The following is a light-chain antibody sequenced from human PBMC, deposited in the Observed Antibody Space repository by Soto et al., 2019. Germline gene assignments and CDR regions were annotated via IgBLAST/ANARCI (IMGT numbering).Light chain of an antibody. Sequence: EIVLTQSPGTLSLSPGERATLSCRASQSVSSSYFAWYQQKPGQAPRLLIYGASSRATGIPDRFSGSGSGTDFTLTISRLEPEDFAVYYCQQDGSSQSFGQGTKVEIK. J-gene: IGKJ1*01. CDR2: GAS. V-gene: IGKV3-20*01. CDR1: QSVSSSY. CDR3: QQDGSSQS.